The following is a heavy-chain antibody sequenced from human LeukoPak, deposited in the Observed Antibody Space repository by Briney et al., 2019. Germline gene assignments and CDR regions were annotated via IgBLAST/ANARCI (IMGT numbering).Heavy chain of an antibody. CDR1: GFTFSSYG. D-gene: IGHD6-19*01. J-gene: IGHJ4*02. CDR2: IRYDGSNK. V-gene: IGHV3-30*02. Sequence: GGSLRLSCAASGFTFSSYGMHWVRQAPGKGLGWVAFIRYDGSNKYYADSVKGRFTISRDNSKNTLYLQMNSLRAEDTAVYYCAKPIAVAGTNGGDYWGQGTLVTVSS. CDR3: AKPIAVAGTNGGDY.